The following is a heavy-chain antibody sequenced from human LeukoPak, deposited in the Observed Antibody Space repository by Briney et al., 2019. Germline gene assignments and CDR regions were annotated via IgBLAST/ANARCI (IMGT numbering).Heavy chain of an antibody. Sequence: GGSLRLSCAASGFTFSSYAMSWVRQAPGKGLEWVSAISGSGGSTYYADSVKGRFTISRDNAKNSLYLQMNSLRAEDTAVYYCARLSDIAADYYYYMDVWGKGTTVTVSS. CDR1: GFTFSSYA. J-gene: IGHJ6*03. V-gene: IGHV3-23*01. CDR3: ARLSDIAADYYYYMDV. D-gene: IGHD6-13*01. CDR2: ISGSGGST.